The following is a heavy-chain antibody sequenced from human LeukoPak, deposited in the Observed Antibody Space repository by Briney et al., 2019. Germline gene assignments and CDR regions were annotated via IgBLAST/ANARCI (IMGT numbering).Heavy chain of an antibody. D-gene: IGHD2-2*02. CDR1: GFTFRSHS. J-gene: IGHJ6*03. CDR2: IHSGDSTT. Sequence: GGSPRLSCAASGFTFRSHSMNWVRQAPGKGLEWISYIHSGDSTTYYADSVKGRFTISRDNAKNSLYLQMNSLRVEDTAVYYCARDVVPATINQYYYYYMDVWGKGTTVTVSS. CDR3: ARDVVPATINQYYYYYMDV. V-gene: IGHV3-48*04.